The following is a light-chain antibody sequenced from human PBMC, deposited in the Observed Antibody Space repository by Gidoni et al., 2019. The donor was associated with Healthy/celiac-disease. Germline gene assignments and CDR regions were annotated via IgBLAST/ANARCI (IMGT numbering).Light chain of an antibody. CDR1: QSICSY. CDR2: AAS. J-gene: IGKJ2*02. Sequence: DIQMTQPPSSLSASVGDRVTITCRASQSICSYLNWYQQKPGKAPKLLIYAASSLQSGVPSRFSGSGSGTDFTLTISSLQPEDFATYYCQQSYSTPRTFGQGTKLEIK. V-gene: IGKV1-39*01. CDR3: QQSYSTPRT.